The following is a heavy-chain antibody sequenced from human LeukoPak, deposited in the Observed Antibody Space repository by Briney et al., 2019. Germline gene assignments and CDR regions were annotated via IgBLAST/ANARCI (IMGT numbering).Heavy chain of an antibody. Sequence: ASVKVSCKPSGYTFTSYDVNWVRPATGQGLEWMGWMNPNSGNTGYAQKFQGRVTMTRNTSISTAYMELSSLRSEDTAVYYCARGHPYFAWLKIRFDPWGQGTLVTVSS. D-gene: IGHD3-9*01. CDR3: ARGHPYFAWLKIRFDP. J-gene: IGHJ5*02. V-gene: IGHV1-8*01. CDR1: GYTFTSYD. CDR2: MNPNSGNT.